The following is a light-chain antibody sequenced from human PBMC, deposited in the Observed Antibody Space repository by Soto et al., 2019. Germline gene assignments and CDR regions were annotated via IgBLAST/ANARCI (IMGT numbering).Light chain of an antibody. V-gene: IGLV1-40*01. Sequence: QSVLTQPPSVSGAPGQRVTISCTGGSSNIGAGYDVHWYQQLPGTAPKLLIYGNINRPSGVPDRFSGSNSGTSASLAITGLQAEDEADYYCQSYDSSLSGYVFGTGTKVTVL. CDR2: GNI. CDR3: QSYDSSLSGYV. CDR1: SSNIGAGYD. J-gene: IGLJ1*01.